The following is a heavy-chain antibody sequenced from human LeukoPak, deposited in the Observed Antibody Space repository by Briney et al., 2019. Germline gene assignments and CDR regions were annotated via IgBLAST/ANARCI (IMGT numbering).Heavy chain of an antibody. CDR3: ARLSLVLSGPLDY. D-gene: IGHD3-16*01. Sequence: HGESLKISCQGSGYSYPAYWIAWVRQMPGKGLEWMGVIYPADSDTRYNPSFQGQVAISVDKSIRTAYLQWSSLKASDTAIYYCARLSLVLSGPLDYWGQGTLVTVSS. CDR1: GYSYPAYW. J-gene: IGHJ4*02. V-gene: IGHV5-51*01. CDR2: IYPADSDT.